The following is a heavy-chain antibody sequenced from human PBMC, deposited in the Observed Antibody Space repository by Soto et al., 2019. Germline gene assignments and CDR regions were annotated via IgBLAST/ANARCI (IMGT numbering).Heavy chain of an antibody. J-gene: IGHJ4*02. V-gene: IGHV5-10-1*01. CDR2: IDPSDSYT. CDR1: GFSFSSYW. CDR3: ARHGRGSYSSNFDY. D-gene: IGHD1-26*01. Sequence: GDSLKISCKGSGFSFSSYWITWVRQMPGKGLEWMGRIDPSDSYTNFSPSFQGHVTISADESISTAYLQWSSLKASDTAMYYCARHGRGSYSSNFDYWGQGTLVTVSS.